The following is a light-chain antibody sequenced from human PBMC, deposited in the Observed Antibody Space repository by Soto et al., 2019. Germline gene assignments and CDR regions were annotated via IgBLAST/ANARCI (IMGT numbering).Light chain of an antibody. Sequence: EIVLTQSPATLSLSPGERATLSCRASQSAGNSLAWYQQKPGQPPRLLIYDASNSATGIPATFSGSGSGTDFTLTTSSLEPEDFAVYYCQQRDNWPPITFGQGTRLEIK. CDR1: QSAGNS. CDR3: QQRDNWPPIT. J-gene: IGKJ5*01. V-gene: IGKV3-11*01. CDR2: DAS.